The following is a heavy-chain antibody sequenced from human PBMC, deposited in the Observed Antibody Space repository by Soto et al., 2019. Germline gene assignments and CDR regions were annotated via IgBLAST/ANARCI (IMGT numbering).Heavy chain of an antibody. CDR3: ARQVGAADRGGYFDY. D-gene: IGHD2-15*01. V-gene: IGHV3-21*01. J-gene: IGHJ4*02. Sequence: KPVGPLRLSCAASGFTFSSYSMNWVRQAPGKGLEWVSSISSSSSYIYYADSVKGRFTISRDNAKNSLYLQMNSLRAEDTAVYYCARQVGAADRGGYFDYWGQGTLVTVSS. CDR2: ISSSSSYI. CDR1: GFTFSSYS.